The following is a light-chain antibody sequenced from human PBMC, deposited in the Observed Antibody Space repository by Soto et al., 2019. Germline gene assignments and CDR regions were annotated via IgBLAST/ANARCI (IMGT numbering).Light chain of an antibody. V-gene: IGKV3-20*01. CDR1: QSVSHTY. Sequence: EIVLTQSPGTLSLSPGERATLSCRASQSVSHTYLAWYQHKPGRAPRLLIHGASSRATGIPDRFSGSGSGTDFTLTISRLEPEDFAVYYCQQYGSSPFTFGQGTKLEIK. CDR3: QQYGSSPFT. J-gene: IGKJ2*01. CDR2: GAS.